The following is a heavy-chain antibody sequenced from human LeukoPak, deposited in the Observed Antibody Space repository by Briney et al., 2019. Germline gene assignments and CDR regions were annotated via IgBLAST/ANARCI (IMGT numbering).Heavy chain of an antibody. CDR3: AKVGGSPAWYYMDV. D-gene: IGHD1-26*01. V-gene: IGHV3-30*02. Sequence: GGSLRLSCVTSGFTFGNFGMHWVRQAPGKGLEWLAVIWNDENNKYYAESVKGRFTISRDNVKNTLYMQMNSLRAEDTAVYYCAKVGGSPAWYYMDVWGKGTTVTVSS. J-gene: IGHJ6*03. CDR2: IWNDENNK. CDR1: GFTFGNFG.